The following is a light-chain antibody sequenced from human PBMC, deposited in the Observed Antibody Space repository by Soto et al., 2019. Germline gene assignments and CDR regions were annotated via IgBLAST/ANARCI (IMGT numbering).Light chain of an antibody. CDR2: GAS. CDR1: QSVSSN. CDR3: QQYNDWPWT. V-gene: IGKV3-15*01. Sequence: ETVMTQSPATLSVSPGERATLSCRARQSVSSNLAWYQQKPGQAPRLLIYGASTRATGIPARFSGSGSGTEFTLTISSLQSEDRAVYSCQQYNDWPWTFGQGTKVEIK. J-gene: IGKJ1*01.